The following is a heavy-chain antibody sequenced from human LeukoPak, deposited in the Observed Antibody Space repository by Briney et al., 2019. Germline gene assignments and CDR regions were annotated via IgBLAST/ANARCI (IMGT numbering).Heavy chain of an antibody. V-gene: IGHV3-21*01. CDR2: ISSSSSYI. CDR1: GFTFSSYS. Sequence: GGSLRLSCAASGFTFSSYSMNWVRQAPEKGLEWVSSISSSSSYIYYADSVKGRFTISRDNAKNSLYLQMNSLRAEDTAVYYCVRDLRRMGATTAYLHHWGQGTLVTVSS. J-gene: IGHJ1*01. CDR3: VRDLRRMGATTAYLHH. D-gene: IGHD1-26*01.